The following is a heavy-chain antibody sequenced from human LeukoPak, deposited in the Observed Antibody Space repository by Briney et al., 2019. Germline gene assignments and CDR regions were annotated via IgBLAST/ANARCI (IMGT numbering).Heavy chain of an antibody. CDR1: GFTFSSYW. J-gene: IGHJ5*02. D-gene: IGHD3-10*01. Sequence: GGSLRLSCAASGFTFSSYWMSWVRQAPGKGLEWVANIKQDGSEKYYVDSVKGRFTISRDNAKNSLYLQMNSLRAEDTAVYYCARDLLWFGEGVNWFDPWGQGTLVTVSS. CDR2: IKQDGSEK. CDR3: ARDLLWFGEGVNWFDP. V-gene: IGHV3-7*01.